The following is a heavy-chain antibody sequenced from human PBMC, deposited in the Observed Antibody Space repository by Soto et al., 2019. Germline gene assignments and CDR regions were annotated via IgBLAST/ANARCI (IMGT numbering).Heavy chain of an antibody. CDR1: GGSISSGDYY. D-gene: IGHD3-10*01. CDR2: IYYSGST. CDR3: ARGHRRFGELFYWFDP. V-gene: IGHV4-30-4*01. Sequence: SETLSLTCTVSGGSISSGDYYWSWIRQPPGKGLEWIGYIYYSGSTYYNPSLKSRVTISVDTSKNQFSLKLSSVTAADTAVYYCARGHRRFGELFYWFDPCGQGTLVTVCS. J-gene: IGHJ5*02.